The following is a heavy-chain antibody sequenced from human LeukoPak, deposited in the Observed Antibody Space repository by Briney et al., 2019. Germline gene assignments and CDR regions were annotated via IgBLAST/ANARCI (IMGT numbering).Heavy chain of an antibody. CDR3: ARGEVVIQYYFDY. CDR2: IKQDGSEK. D-gene: IGHD3-22*01. J-gene: IGHJ4*02. Sequence: GGSLRLSCAASGVTFSSYWMSWVRQAPGKGLEWVANIKQDGSEKYYVDSVKGRFTISRDNAKNSLYLQMNSLRAEDTAVYYCARGEVVIQYYFDYWGQGTLVTVSS. V-gene: IGHV3-7*01. CDR1: GVTFSSYW.